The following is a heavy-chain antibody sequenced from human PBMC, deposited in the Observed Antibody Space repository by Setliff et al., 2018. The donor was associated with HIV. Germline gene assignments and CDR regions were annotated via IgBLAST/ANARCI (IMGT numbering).Heavy chain of an antibody. CDR1: GFTFSSSS. D-gene: IGHD2-15*01. CDR3: AKGTKYCSLGSCYADH. J-gene: IGHJ4*02. Sequence: PGGSLRLSCAASGFTFSSSSMNWVRQAPGKGLEWVSTISATGISTYYADSVKGRFTISRDNPNNALYLQMNSLRAEDTAVYYCAKGTKYCSLGSCYADHWGQGTQVTV. V-gene: IGHV3-23*01. CDR2: ISATGIST.